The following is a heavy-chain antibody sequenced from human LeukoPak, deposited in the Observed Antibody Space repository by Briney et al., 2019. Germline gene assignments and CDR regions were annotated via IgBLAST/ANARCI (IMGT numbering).Heavy chain of an antibody. V-gene: IGHV3-74*03. J-gene: IGHJ4*02. CDR1: GFTFRTYW. CDR2: INSDGTGT. Sequence: GDSLRLSCEVSGFTFRTYWMHWVRQAPGKGLVWVSYINSDGTGTMYADSVKGRSTVSRDNAKNTLYLQMNSLRAEDTAVYYCARDDLSWYSGIDYWGQGVLVTVSS. D-gene: IGHD6-13*01. CDR3: ARDDLSWYSGIDY.